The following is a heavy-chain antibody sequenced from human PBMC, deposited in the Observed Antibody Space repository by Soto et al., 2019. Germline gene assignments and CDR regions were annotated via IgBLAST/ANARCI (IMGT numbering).Heavy chain of an antibody. Sequence: GGSLRLSCAASGFTFSSYGMHWVRQAPGKGLEWVAVISYDGSNKYYADSVKGRFTISRDNSKNTLYLQMNSLRAEDTAVYYCAKDRRLGGGNSPYYFDYWGQGTLVTVSS. V-gene: IGHV3-30*18. CDR3: AKDRRLGGGNSPYYFDY. J-gene: IGHJ4*02. CDR2: ISYDGSNK. D-gene: IGHD2-21*02. CDR1: GFTFSSYG.